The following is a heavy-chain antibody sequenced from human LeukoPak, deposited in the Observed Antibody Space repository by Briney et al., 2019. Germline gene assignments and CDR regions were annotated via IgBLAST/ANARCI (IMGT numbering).Heavy chain of an antibody. D-gene: IGHD5-18*01. Sequence: GGSLRLSCAASGLTFSSYWMFWVRQAPGKGLVCVSRIHSDGSSTAYADSVKVRFTISRDSAKNTLYLQMNTLRGEDTAVYYCAIRRGYTFGDDFWGQGTLVTVSS. CDR2: IHSDGSST. CDR1: GLTFSSYW. CDR3: AIRRGYTFGDDF. V-gene: IGHV3-74*03. J-gene: IGHJ4*02.